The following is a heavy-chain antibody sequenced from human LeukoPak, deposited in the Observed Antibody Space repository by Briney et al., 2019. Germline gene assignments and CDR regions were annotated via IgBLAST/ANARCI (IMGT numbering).Heavy chain of an antibody. V-gene: IGHV3-23*01. CDR2: FSGSGGST. D-gene: IGHD6-6*01. Sequence: PGGSLRLSCAASGFTFSSYAMSWVRQAPGKGLECISGFSGSGGSTYYADSVKGRFTFSRDNSKNTLSLEMNNLTPEDTAVYYCARDARAGLGYYYMDVWGKGTVVAVSS. CDR3: ARDARAGLGYYYMDV. J-gene: IGHJ6*03. CDR1: GFTFSSYA.